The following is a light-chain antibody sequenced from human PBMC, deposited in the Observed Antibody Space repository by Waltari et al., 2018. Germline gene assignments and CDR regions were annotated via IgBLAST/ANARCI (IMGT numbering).Light chain of an antibody. V-gene: IGLV1-44*01. CDR3: ATWDDSLNGWV. CDR1: NSNIGKNT. CDR2: RND. J-gene: IGLJ3*02. Sequence: QSLLTQAPSASAPPGQRITMTCSGSNSNIGKNTVNWYQQLPGTAPKLLVYRNDQRPSEVPDRFSGSRSGTPASLAISGLQFDDEADYYCATWDDSLNGWVFGGGTRLTVL.